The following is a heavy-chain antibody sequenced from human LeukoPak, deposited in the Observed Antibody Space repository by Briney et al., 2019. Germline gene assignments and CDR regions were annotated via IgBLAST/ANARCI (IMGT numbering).Heavy chain of an antibody. CDR2: IYHSGST. CDR3: ARTAGYYHGSGSYYAYFDS. J-gene: IGHJ4*02. D-gene: IGHD3-10*01. Sequence: PSGTLSLTCAVSGGSISSSDWWSWVRQPPGKGLEWIGEIYHSGSTNYNPSLKSRVTISVDKSKNQFSLKLSSVTAADTAVYYCARTAGYYHGSGSYYAYFDSWGQGTLVTVSS. CDR1: GGSISSSDW. V-gene: IGHV4-4*02.